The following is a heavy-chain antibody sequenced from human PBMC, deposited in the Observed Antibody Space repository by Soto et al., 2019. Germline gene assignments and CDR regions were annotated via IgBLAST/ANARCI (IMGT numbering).Heavy chain of an antibody. CDR3: AREYNWNSSYYGMDV. J-gene: IGHJ6*02. CDR2: IIPIFGTA. V-gene: IGHV1-69*01. CDR1: GGIFSSYA. D-gene: IGHD1-7*01. Sequence: QVQLVQSGAEVKKPGSSVKVSCKASGGIFSSYAISWVRQDPGQGLEWMGGIIPIFGTANYAQKFQGRVTITADESTSTAYMELSSLRSEDTAMYYCAREYNWNSSYYGMDVWGQGTTVTVSS.